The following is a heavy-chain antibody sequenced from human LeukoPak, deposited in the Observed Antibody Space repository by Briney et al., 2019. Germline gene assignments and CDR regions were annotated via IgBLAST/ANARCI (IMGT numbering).Heavy chain of an antibody. CDR1: GGTFSSYA. V-gene: IGHV1-69*05. Sequence: GASVTVSCTASGGTFSSYAISWVRQAPGQGLEWMGGIIPIFGTANYAQKFQGRVTITTDESTSTAYMELSSLRSEDTAVYYCARGRVGATTWFDYWGQGTLVTVSS. D-gene: IGHD1-26*01. J-gene: IGHJ4*02. CDR3: ARGRVGATTWFDY. CDR2: IIPIFGTA.